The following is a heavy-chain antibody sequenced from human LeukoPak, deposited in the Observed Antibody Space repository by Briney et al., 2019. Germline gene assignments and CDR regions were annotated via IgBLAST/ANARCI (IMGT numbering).Heavy chain of an antibody. Sequence: KSSETLSLTCTVSGDSISSGDYYWSWIRQPPGKGLEWIGYIYYSGSTNYNPSLKSRVTISVDTSKNQFSLKLSSVTAADTAVYYCARGPYSYDSSGAFDIWGQGTMVTVSS. D-gene: IGHD3-22*01. CDR1: GDSISSGDYY. V-gene: IGHV4-61*08. J-gene: IGHJ3*02. CDR3: ARGPYSYDSSGAFDI. CDR2: IYYSGST.